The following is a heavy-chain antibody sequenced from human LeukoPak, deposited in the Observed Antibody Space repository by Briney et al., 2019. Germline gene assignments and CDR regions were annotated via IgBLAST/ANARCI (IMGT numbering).Heavy chain of an antibody. CDR2: FYYSGST. V-gene: IGHV4-39*01. CDR3: ATANGNAFDI. Sequence: PSETLSLTCLVSSASIFGTYYHWGWIRQPPGKGLDWIGTFYYSGSTFYNPSPKSRVTISVATSKCHFSLRLTTVTATDTAVYYCATANGNAFDIWAPGTLVTVSS. CDR1: SASIFGTYYH. J-gene: IGHJ3*02. D-gene: IGHD1-26*01.